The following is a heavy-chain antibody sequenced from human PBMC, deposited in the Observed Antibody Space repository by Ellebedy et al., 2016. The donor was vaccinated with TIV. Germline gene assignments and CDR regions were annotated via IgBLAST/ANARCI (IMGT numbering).Heavy chain of an antibody. Sequence: SETLSLTXTVTGASISSYYWSWIRQPPGKGLEWIGSIYYTGSTYYNPSLKSRVSMSVDTSKNQFSLMLSSVTAADTAVYYCARVGPHTVTTPFDYWGQGTLVTVSS. D-gene: IGHD4-17*01. CDR1: GASISSYY. CDR3: ARVGPHTVTTPFDY. V-gene: IGHV4-59*12. J-gene: IGHJ4*02. CDR2: IYYTGST.